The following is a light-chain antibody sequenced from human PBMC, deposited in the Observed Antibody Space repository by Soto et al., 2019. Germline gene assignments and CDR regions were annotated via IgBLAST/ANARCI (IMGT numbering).Light chain of an antibody. Sequence: EIVLTQSPGTLSLSPGERATLSCRASQSVSSSYLAWYQQKPGQAPRLLIYGASSRATGIPDRFSGSGSGTDFTLTISRLEPEAFAVYYCQQYGNSPLTLGPGTKVETK. CDR2: GAS. CDR3: QQYGNSPLT. J-gene: IGKJ3*01. V-gene: IGKV3-20*01. CDR1: QSVSSSY.